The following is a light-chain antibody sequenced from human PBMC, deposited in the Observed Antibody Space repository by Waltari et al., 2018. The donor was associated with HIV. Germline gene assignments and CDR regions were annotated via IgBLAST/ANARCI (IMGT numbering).Light chain of an antibody. J-gene: IGLJ2*01. CDR1: FSDVGRYNL. V-gene: IGLV2-23*02. Sequence: QSALTQPASVSGSPGQSITISCTGTFSDVGRYNLFSWYQKHPGEAPKIMIYEVTKRPSGVSSRFSGSKSGNTASLTISGLQAEDEADYYCCSYAGSRIHVVFGGGTKLTVL. CDR3: CSYAGSRIHVV. CDR2: EVT.